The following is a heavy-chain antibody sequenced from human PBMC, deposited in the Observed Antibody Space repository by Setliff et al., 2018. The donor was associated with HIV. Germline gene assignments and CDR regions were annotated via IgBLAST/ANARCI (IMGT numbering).Heavy chain of an antibody. CDR2: IYTSGNT. D-gene: IGHD4-17*01. V-gene: IGHV4-61*09. J-gene: IGHJ6*03. CDR3: ARGNSRRLRVHYYYYYMDV. CDR1: GGSISSGSHY. Sequence: SETLSLTCTVSGGSISSGSHYWSWIRQPAGKGLEWIGHIYTSGNTHHNPSLKSRVTISVDTSENQFSLKLSSVTAADTAVYYCARGNSRRLRVHYYYYYMDVWGKGTTVTVSS.